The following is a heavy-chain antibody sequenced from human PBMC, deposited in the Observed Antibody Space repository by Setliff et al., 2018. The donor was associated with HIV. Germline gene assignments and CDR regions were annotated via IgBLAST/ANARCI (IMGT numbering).Heavy chain of an antibody. CDR3: ARVGHSSSYHYYGMDV. V-gene: IGHV1-69*05. D-gene: IGHD6-13*01. CDR2: IIPMFGTG. CDR1: GGTFGIYG. J-gene: IGHJ6*02. Sequence: SVKVSCKASGGTFGIYGISWVRQAPGQGLEWMGGIIPMFGTGFYAQKFQGRVTITTDESRSTAYMELSSLSSEDTAVFYCARVGHSSSYHYYGMDVWGQGTTVTVSS.